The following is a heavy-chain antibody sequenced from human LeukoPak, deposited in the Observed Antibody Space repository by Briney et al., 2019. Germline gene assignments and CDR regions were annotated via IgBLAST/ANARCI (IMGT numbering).Heavy chain of an antibody. CDR3: ARAGYGGNSRYYFDY. CDR2: INPNSGGT. CDR1: GYTFTGYY. D-gene: IGHD4-23*01. V-gene: IGHV1-2*02. J-gene: IGHJ4*02. Sequence: ASVKVSCKPSGYTFTGYYIHWVRQAHGQGLEWMGWINPNSGGTNYAQKFQGRVTMTRDTSISTAYMELSRLRSGDTAVYYCARAGYGGNSRYYFDYWGQGTLVTVSS.